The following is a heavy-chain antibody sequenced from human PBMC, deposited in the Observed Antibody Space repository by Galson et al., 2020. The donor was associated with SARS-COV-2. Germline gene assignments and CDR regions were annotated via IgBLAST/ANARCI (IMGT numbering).Heavy chain of an antibody. CDR2: ISYDGSNK. CDR3: ARVSKASEWIQLWIPDYYYGMDV. Sequence: GESLKISCAASGFTFSSYAMHWVRQAPGKGLEWVAVISYDGSNKYYADSVKGRFTISRDNSKNTLYLQMNSLRAEDTAVYYCARVSKASEWIQLWIPDYYYGMDVWGQGTTVTVSS. CDR1: GFTFSSYA. D-gene: IGHD5-18*01. J-gene: IGHJ6*02. V-gene: IGHV3-30*04.